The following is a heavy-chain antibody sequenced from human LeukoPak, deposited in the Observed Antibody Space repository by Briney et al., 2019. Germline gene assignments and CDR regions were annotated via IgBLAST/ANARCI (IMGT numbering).Heavy chain of an antibody. CDR2: IYHSGST. J-gene: IGHJ4*02. CDR3: ARDKEPFDY. Sequence: SETLSLTCTVSGYSISSGYYWGWIRQPPGKGLEWIGSIYHSGSTYYNPSLKSRVTISVDTSKNQFSLKLSSVTAADTAVYYCARDKEPFDYWGQGTLDTVSS. V-gene: IGHV4-38-2*02. CDR1: GYSISSGYY.